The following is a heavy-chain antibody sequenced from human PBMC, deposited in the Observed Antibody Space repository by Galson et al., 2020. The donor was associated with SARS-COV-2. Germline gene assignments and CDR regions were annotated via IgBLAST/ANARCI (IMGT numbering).Heavy chain of an antibody. CDR3: ATSLIVPTINAFDI. V-gene: IGHV1-24*01. J-gene: IGHJ3*02. CDR2: FDPKDDET. Sequence: ASVKVSCKVSGYSLTELSMHWVRQAPGKGLEWMGGFDPKDDETIYAQKFQGRVIMTKDKSTDTVYMELSSLRSDDTALYYCATSLIVPTINAFDIWGQGTMVTVSS. D-gene: IGHD5-12*01. CDR1: GYSLTELS.